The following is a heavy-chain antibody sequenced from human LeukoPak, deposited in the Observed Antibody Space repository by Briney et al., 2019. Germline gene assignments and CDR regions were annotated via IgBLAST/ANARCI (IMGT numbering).Heavy chain of an antibody. J-gene: IGHJ4*02. CDR1: GFTFRSYG. CDR2: IRYGGSNK. Sequence: GGSLRLSCAASGFTFRSYGMHWVRQAPGKGLEWLAYIRYGGSNKYYADSVKGRFTISRDISKNTLYLQMNSLRAEDTAVYYCAKDRVFELWFEEASPYYFDYWGQGTLVTVSS. V-gene: IGHV3-30*02. CDR3: AKDRVFELWFEEASPYYFDY. D-gene: IGHD3-10*01.